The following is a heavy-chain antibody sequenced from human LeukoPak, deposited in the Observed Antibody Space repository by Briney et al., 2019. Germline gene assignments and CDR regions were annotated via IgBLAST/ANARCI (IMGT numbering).Heavy chain of an antibody. CDR1: GFTFSSYA. D-gene: IGHD2-2*01. J-gene: IGHJ4*02. Sequence: GGSLRLSCAASGFTFSSYAMSWVRQAPGKGLEWVSGISGSGGSTYYAVSVKGRFTTSRDNSKNTLYLQMNSLRADDTAVYYCAKTPDIVLVPAAFDYWGQGTLVTVSS. V-gene: IGHV3-23*01. CDR2: ISGSGGST. CDR3: AKTPDIVLVPAAFDY.